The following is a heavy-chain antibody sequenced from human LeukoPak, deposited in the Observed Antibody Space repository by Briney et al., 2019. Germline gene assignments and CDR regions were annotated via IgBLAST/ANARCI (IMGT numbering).Heavy chain of an antibody. CDR2: ISSSSSYI. CDR1: EFTFSSYS. J-gene: IGHJ4*02. Sequence: PGGSLRLSCAASEFTFSSYSMNWVRQAPGKGLEWVSSISSSSSYIYYADSVKGRFTISRDNAKNSLYLQMNSLRAEDTAVYYCAQTGTTGSATFDYWGQGTLVTVSS. D-gene: IGHD1-1*01. CDR3: AQTGTTGSATFDY. V-gene: IGHV3-21*01.